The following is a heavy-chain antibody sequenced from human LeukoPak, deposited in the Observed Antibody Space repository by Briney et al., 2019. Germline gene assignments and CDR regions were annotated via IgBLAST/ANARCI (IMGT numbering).Heavy chain of an antibody. CDR2: IWFDGSNK. D-gene: IGHD3-22*01. J-gene: IGHJ4*02. Sequence: PGGSLRLSCAASGFTFSTYGMRWVRQAPGKGLEWVAVIWFDGSNKYYADSVKGRFTISRDNSKNTLYLQMDSLRADDTAVYFCARASAHYYDVDYWGQGTLVTVSS. CDR3: ARASAHYYDVDY. CDR1: GFTFSTYG. V-gene: IGHV3-33*01.